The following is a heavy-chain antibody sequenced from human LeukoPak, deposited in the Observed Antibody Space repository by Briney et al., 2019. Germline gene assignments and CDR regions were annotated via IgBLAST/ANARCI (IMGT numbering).Heavy chain of an antibody. Sequence: PGGSLRLSCAASEFTFSNYAMHWVRQAPGKGLEWVAVISYDGSSKYYGDSVKGRFIISRDNSKNTLYLQMNSLKPEDTAVYYCARDGDIVAEPTSIDNYFDYWGQGTLVTVSA. V-gene: IGHV3-30-3*01. D-gene: IGHD2-2*01. CDR3: ARDGDIVAEPTSIDNYFDY. CDR2: ISYDGSSK. J-gene: IGHJ4*02. CDR1: EFTFSNYA.